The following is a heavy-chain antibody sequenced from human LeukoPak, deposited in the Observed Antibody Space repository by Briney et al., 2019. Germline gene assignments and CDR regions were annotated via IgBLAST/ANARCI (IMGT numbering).Heavy chain of an antibody. CDR3: AILIMDV. CDR1: GFTFSSYA. V-gene: IGHV3-30-3*01. Sequence: GGSLRLSCAASGFTFSSYAMHWVRQAPGKGLEWVAVISYDGSNKYYADSVKGRFTISRDNSKNTLYLQMNSLRAEDTAVYYCAILIMDVWGQGTTVTASS. J-gene: IGHJ6*02. CDR2: ISYDGSNK.